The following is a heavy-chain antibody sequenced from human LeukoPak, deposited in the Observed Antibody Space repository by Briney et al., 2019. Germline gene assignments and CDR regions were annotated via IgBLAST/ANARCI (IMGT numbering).Heavy chain of an antibody. CDR1: GYTFTSYD. J-gene: IGHJ4*02. CDR2: MNPNSGNT. CDR3: ARGRGFDYGGQDSDY. V-gene: IGHV1-8*03. Sequence: ASVKVSCKASGYTFTSYDINWVRQDTGQGLEWMGWMNPNSGNTGYAQKVQGRVTITRNTSISTAYMELSSLRSEDTAVYYCARGRGFDYGGQDSDYWGQGTLVTVSS. D-gene: IGHD4-23*01.